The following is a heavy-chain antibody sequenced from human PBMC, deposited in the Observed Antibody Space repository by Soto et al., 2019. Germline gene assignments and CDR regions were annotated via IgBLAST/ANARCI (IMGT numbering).Heavy chain of an antibody. J-gene: IGHJ6*02. D-gene: IGHD2-2*01. CDR3: GRQPGHCGSTTCCCYCSVDV. V-gene: IGHV4-39*01. Sequence: QLQLQESGPRLVKPSETLSLTCSVSGGSISSSSYSWGWIRQPPGKGLEWIGTIYYSGRTHYNPSVEGRVAISAGTPNYQLSLRRSSVTAAGTAVYYCGRQPGHCGSTTCCCYCSVDVWGQGTTVTVS. CDR1: GGSISSSSYS. CDR2: IYYSGRT.